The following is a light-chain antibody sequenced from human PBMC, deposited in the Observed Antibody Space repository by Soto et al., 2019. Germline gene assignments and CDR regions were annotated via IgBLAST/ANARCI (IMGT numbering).Light chain of an antibody. CDR3: QQYNSYST. J-gene: IGKJ1*01. CDR1: HRVSSY. Sequence: EIVMTQSPATLSVSPGERATLSCRASHRVSSYLAWYQQKPGQAPRLLMYGASARATGIPARFSGSGSGTEFTLTISSLQPDDFATYYCQQYNSYSTFGQGTKVDIK. CDR2: GAS. V-gene: IGKV3-15*01.